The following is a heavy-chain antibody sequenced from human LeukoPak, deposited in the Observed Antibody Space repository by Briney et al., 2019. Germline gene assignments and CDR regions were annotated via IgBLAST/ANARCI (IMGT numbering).Heavy chain of an antibody. V-gene: IGHV3-23*01. CDR2: ISGGGSGR. CDR1: GFTFSSYA. Sequence: PGGSLRLSCAPSGFTFSSYAMSWVRQAPGKGLEWVAVISGGGSGRYYADSVRGRFTISRDNSKNTVYLQMNSLRAEDTAIYYCAKAVGSSGYFSRDAFDIWGQGTMVTVSS. J-gene: IGHJ3*02. CDR3: AKAVGSSGYFSRDAFDI. D-gene: IGHD3-22*01.